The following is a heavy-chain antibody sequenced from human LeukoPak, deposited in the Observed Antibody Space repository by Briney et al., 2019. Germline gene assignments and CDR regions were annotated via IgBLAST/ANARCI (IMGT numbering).Heavy chain of an antibody. D-gene: IGHD2/OR15-2a*01. Sequence: GGSLRLSCEGSGFTVSSNYMSWVRQAPEKGLEGVSIIQSTGKISYADSVKGRFTISRDKSKNTLYLQMNGLRVEDTAMYYCARGPTIFMGMDVWGQGTTVTVSS. J-gene: IGHJ6*02. CDR2: IQSTGKI. CDR3: ARGPTIFMGMDV. CDR1: GFTVSSNY. V-gene: IGHV3-53*01.